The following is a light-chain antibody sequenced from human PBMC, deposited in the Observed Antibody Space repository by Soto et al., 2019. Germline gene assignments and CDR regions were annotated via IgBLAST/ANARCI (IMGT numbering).Light chain of an antibody. Sequence: ETVMTQSPATLSVSPGERATLSCRASQNVNSNLAWYQQKPGQAPRPPIYAASTRAAGTPARFRGSGSGTEFILTISSLQSEDFAVYYCQHYDNWPPWTFGQGTKVEIK. V-gene: IGKV3-15*01. CDR2: AAS. CDR1: QNVNSN. CDR3: QHYDNWPPWT. J-gene: IGKJ1*01.